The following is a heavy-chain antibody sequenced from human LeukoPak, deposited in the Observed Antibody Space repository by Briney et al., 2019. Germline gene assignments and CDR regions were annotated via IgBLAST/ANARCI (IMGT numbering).Heavy chain of an antibody. J-gene: IGHJ4*02. V-gene: IGHV4-38-2*02. Sequence: SETLSLTCTVSGYSISSGYYWGWIRQPPGKGLEWIGSIYHSGSTHYNPSLKSRVTISVDTSKNQFSLKLSSVTAADTAVYYCTRGIVGYFDYWGQGTLVTVSS. CDR1: GYSISSGYY. D-gene: IGHD2-21*01. CDR3: TRGIVGYFDY. CDR2: IYHSGST.